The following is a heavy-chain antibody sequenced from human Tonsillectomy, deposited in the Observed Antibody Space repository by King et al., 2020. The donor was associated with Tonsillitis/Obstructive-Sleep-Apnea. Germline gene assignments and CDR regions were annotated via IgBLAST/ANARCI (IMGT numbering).Heavy chain of an antibody. Sequence: VQLVESGGGLVQPGRSLRLSCAASGFPFDDYAMHWVRQVPGKGLEWISGISWNSGTINHAGSVKGRFSISRDNAKNSLYLHMNSLRAEDTALYYCARGRSSYNGADYFDYGGRGTLVTVSS. V-gene: IGHV3-9*01. CDR2: ISWNSGTI. CDR1: GFPFDDYA. CDR3: ARGRSSYNGADYFDY. J-gene: IGHJ4*02. D-gene: IGHD2-2*01.